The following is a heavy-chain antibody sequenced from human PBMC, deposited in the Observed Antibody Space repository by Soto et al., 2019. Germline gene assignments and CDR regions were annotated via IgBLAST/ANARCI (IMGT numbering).Heavy chain of an antibody. D-gene: IGHD3-3*01. Sequence: QVQLQESGPGLVKPSETLSLTCTVSGGSIRSSYWSWIRQPPGKGLEWIGYIYYSGSTHYHPSLKSRVTISVDTSKNQFSLKLSSVTAADTAVYYCARLIHPVTIFGVVTAYNWFDPWGQGTLVTVSS. J-gene: IGHJ5*02. CDR3: ARLIHPVTIFGVVTAYNWFDP. V-gene: IGHV4-59*08. CDR2: IYYSGST. CDR1: GGSIRSSY.